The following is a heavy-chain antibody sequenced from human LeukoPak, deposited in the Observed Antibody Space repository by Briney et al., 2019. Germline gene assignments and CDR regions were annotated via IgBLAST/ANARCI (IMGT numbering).Heavy chain of an antibody. CDR2: ISGSGGST. Sequence: GGSLRLSCAASGFTFSSYSMNWVRQAPGKGLEWVSAISGSGGSTYYADSVKGRFTISRDNSKNTLYLQMNSLRAEDTAVYYCAEDTQGIAAAGTTYYFDYWGQGTLVTVSS. CDR1: GFTFSSYS. D-gene: IGHD6-13*01. CDR3: AEDTQGIAAAGTTYYFDY. J-gene: IGHJ4*02. V-gene: IGHV3-23*01.